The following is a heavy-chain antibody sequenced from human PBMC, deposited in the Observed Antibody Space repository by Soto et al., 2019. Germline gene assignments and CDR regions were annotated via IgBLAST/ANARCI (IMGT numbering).Heavy chain of an antibody. CDR3: ATRVIAVAGSNWFDP. Sequence: GGSLRLSCAASGFTFSSYAMSWVRQAPGKGLEWVSAISGSGGSTYYADSVRGRFTISRDNSKNTLYLQMNSLRAEDTAVYYCATRVIAVAGSNWFDPWGQGTLVTVSS. CDR1: GFTFSSYA. D-gene: IGHD6-19*01. V-gene: IGHV3-23*01. J-gene: IGHJ5*02. CDR2: ISGSGGST.